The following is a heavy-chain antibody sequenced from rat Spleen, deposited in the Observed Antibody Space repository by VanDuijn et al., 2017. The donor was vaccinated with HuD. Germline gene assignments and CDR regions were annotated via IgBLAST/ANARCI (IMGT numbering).Heavy chain of an antibody. CDR3: TRDNYGGYWFAY. CDR2: ITNRGGST. D-gene: IGHD1-11*01. CDR1: GFTFNNYW. J-gene: IGHJ3*01. V-gene: IGHV5-31*01. Sequence: EVQLVETGGGLVQPGRSLKLSCVASGFTFNNYWRSWTRQAPGKGLEWVASITNRGGSTYYPDSVKGRFTISRDNAQNTLYLQMNSLRSEDTATYYCTRDNYGGYWFAYWGQGTLVTVSS.